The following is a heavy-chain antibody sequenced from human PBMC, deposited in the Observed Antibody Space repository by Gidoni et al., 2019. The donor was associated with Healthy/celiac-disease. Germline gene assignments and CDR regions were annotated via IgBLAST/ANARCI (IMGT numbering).Heavy chain of an antibody. CDR3: AKRKKGYGYGGDYYGMDV. J-gene: IGHJ6*02. CDR1: GFTFSSYA. CDR2: ISGSGGST. V-gene: IGHV3-23*01. D-gene: IGHD5-18*01. Sequence: EVQLLESGGGLVQPGGSLRLSCAASGFTFSSYAMSWVRQAPGKGLEWVSAISGSGGSTYYADSVKGRFTISRDNSKNTLYLQMNSLRAEDTAVYYCAKRKKGYGYGGDYYGMDVWGQGTTVTVSS.